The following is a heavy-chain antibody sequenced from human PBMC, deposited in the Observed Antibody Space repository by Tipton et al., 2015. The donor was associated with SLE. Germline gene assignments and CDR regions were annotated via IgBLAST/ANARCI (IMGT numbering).Heavy chain of an antibody. CDR3: ARDKYCTGGSCFDWYFDV. J-gene: IGHJ2*01. CDR1: GDSINSHY. Sequence: TLSLTCTVSGDSINSHYWSWIRQPPGKGLEWIGYIYSSGSTNYNPSLKSRVTISVDTSENQFSLKLSSVSAADTAVYYCARDKYCTGGSCFDWYFDVWGRGTLVTVSS. V-gene: IGHV4-4*08. D-gene: IGHD2-15*01. CDR2: IYSSGST.